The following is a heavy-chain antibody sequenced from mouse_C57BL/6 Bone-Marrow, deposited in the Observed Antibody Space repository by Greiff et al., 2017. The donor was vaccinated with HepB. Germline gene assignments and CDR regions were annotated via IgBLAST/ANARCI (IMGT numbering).Heavy chain of an antibody. CDR1: GYTFTSYW. CDR2: IHPNSGST. CDR3: ARFYYGNYTWFAY. D-gene: IGHD2-1*01. Sequence: VKLQQPGAELVKPGASVKLSCKASGYTFTSYWMHWVKQRPGQGLEWIGMIHPNSGSTNYNEKFKSKATLTVDKSSSTAYMQLSSLTSEDSAVYYCARFYYGNYTWFAYWGQGTLVTVSA. V-gene: IGHV1-64*01. J-gene: IGHJ3*01.